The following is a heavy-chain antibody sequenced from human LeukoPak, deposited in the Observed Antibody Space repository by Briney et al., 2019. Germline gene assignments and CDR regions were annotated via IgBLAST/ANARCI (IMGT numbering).Heavy chain of an antibody. CDR2: MHYDGRNI. V-gene: IGHV3-30*02. J-gene: IGHJ5*02. D-gene: IGHD3-16*01. CDR1: GFTLTSTG. Sequence: PGGSLRLSCAMSGFTLTSTGMHWVRQAPGKGLEWVAFMHYDGRNILYADSVKGRFSISTDNSKNMVYLQMSSLRAEDTAVYYCAKVTMGDVGFDPCGQRTLVAVSS. CDR3: AKVTMGDVGFDP.